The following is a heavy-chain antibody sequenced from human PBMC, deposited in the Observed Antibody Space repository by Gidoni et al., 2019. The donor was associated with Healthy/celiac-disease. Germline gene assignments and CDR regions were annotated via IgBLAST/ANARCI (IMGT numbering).Heavy chain of an antibody. J-gene: IGHJ4*02. D-gene: IGHD4-17*01. CDR1: GGSISSGGYY. V-gene: IGHV4-31*03. CDR2: IYYSGST. Sequence: QVQLQESGPGLVKPSQTLSLTCTVSGGSISSGGYYWSWIRQPPGKGLEWIGYIYYSGSTYYNPSLKRRVTISVDTSKNQFSLKLSSVTAADTAVYYCARGIPNTMTTVTRRGAPLFDYWGQGTLVTVSS. CDR3: ARGIPNTMTTVTRRGAPLFDY.